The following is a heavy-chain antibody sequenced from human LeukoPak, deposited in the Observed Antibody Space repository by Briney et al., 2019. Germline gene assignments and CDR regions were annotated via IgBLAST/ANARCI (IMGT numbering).Heavy chain of an antibody. CDR1: GGSFSGYY. J-gene: IGHJ4*02. Sequence: SETLSLTCAVYGGSFSGYYWSWIRPPPGKGLEWIGEINHSGSTNYNPSLKSRVTISVDTSKNQFSLKLSSVTAADTAVYYCARDYGDYGVDYWGQGTLVTVSS. V-gene: IGHV4-34*01. CDR3: ARDYGDYGVDY. D-gene: IGHD4-17*01. CDR2: INHSGST.